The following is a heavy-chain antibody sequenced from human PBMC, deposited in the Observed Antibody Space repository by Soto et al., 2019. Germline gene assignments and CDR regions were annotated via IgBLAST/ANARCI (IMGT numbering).Heavy chain of an antibody. Sequence: GGSLRLSCAASGFTFSSYAMSWVRQAPGKGLEWVSAISGSGGSTYYADSVKGRFTISRDNSKNTLYLQMNSLRAEDTAVYYCAKEERYSSSWYEYYGMDVWGQGTTVTVSS. CDR1: GFTFSSYA. CDR3: AKEERYSSSWYEYYGMDV. CDR2: ISGSGGST. D-gene: IGHD6-13*01. J-gene: IGHJ6*02. V-gene: IGHV3-23*01.